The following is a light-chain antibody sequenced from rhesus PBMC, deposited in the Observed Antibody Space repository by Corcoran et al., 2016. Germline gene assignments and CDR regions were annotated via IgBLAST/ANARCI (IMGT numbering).Light chain of an antibody. CDR2: AAA. CDR3: QHSYGTPLT. J-gene: IGKJ4*01. Sequence: DIQMAQSPSSLSASVGDRVTITCRASENVNNYLHWYQQKPGKAPKLLIYAAASLQSGVPSRFSSSVSGTDYTFTISSLQPEDVATYDWQHSYGTPLTFGGGTKVEIK. V-gene: IGKV1-74*01. CDR1: ENVNNY.